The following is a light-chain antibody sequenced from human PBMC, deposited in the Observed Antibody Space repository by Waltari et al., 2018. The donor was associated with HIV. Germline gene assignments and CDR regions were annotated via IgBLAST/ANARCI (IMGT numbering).Light chain of an antibody. CDR1: RTVFYSPDNQNY. CDR2: WGS. Sequence: DIVMTQSPDSLAVSLGERAIINCTSSRTVFYSPDNQNYLAWYLQRPGQSPKVLMFWGSTVAVGVPDRFRVCGSGTDFSLTLSSLQADDVGVYYCQKYYTVPPTFGGGTKVEI. CDR3: QKYYTVPPT. V-gene: IGKV4-1*01. J-gene: IGKJ4*01.